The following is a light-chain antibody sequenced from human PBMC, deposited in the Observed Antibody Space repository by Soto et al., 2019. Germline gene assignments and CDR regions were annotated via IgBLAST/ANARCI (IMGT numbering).Light chain of an antibody. V-gene: IGKV1-39*01. CDR2: AAS. Sequence: DIPMTQSPSSLSAFVGDRVTITCRASQSISTYVNWYQQKPGKAPNLLINAASSLQGGVPSRFSGGGYGTDFNLTISRLHPEDFAIYFCQQSHSTPWTFGQGTRVEVK. J-gene: IGKJ1*01. CDR1: QSISTY. CDR3: QQSHSTPWT.